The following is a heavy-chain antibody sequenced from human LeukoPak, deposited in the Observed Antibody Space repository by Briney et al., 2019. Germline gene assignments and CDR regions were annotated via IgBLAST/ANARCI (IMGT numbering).Heavy chain of an antibody. CDR1: GGSFSGFY. D-gene: IGHD2-2*01. Sequence: SETLSLTCAVYGGSFSGFYRTWIRQPPGKGLEWIGEINHSGSTNYNPSLKSRVTISVDTSKNQFSLKLSSVTAADTAVYYCARWSTSSDYWGQGTLVTVSS. CDR2: INHSGST. J-gene: IGHJ4*02. V-gene: IGHV4-34*01. CDR3: ARWSTSSDY.